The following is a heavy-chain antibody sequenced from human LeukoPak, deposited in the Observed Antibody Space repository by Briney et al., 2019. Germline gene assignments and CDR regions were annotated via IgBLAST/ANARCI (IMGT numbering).Heavy chain of an antibody. CDR2: ISYSGGT. D-gene: IGHD1-26*01. Sequence: SETLSLTCTVSGGSISSYYWSWIRQPPGKGLEWVGYISYSGGTDYNPSLKSRGTISSNTSTNQFPLRLSSVTAADPAADYYARETRLHSGSYSTDAFGIWGHGTMVTVSS. V-gene: IGHV4-59*01. CDR3: ARETRLHSGSYSTDAFGI. CDR1: GGSISSYY. J-gene: IGHJ3*02.